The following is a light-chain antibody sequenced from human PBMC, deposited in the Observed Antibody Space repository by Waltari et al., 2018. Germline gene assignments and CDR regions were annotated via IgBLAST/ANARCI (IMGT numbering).Light chain of an antibody. CDR1: HSVSTN. V-gene: IGKV3-15*01. J-gene: IGKJ1*01. CDR2: VAA. Sequence: EVVMTQSPATLSVSPGERATLSCRASHSVSTNLAWSQQKPGHAPRLLSYVAAVRATDIPARFSGSGSGTEFTLTISSLQSADFAVYYCHQYNDWPPTFGQGTTVEIK. CDR3: HQYNDWPPT.